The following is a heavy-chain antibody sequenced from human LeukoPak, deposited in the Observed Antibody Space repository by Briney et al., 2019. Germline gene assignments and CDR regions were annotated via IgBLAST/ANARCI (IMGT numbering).Heavy chain of an antibody. CDR2: ISAYNGST. J-gene: IGHJ4*02. Sequence: ASVKVSCKASGYTFTSYDINWVRQAPGQGLEWMGWISAYNGSTNYAQKLQGRVTMTTDTSTSTAYMELRSLRSDDTAVYYCARGVGAFPSHPIDYWGQGTLVTVSS. D-gene: IGHD1-26*01. V-gene: IGHV1-18*01. CDR1: GYTFTSYD. CDR3: ARGVGAFPSHPIDY.